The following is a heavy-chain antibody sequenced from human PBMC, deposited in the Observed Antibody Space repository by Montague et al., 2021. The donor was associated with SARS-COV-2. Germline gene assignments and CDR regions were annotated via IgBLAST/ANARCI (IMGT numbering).Heavy chain of an antibody. V-gene: IGHV4-34*01. CDR1: GGSFSGYY. J-gene: IGHJ4*02. CDR3: ARANGYYFDY. CDR2: INHNGST. D-gene: IGHD2-8*01. Sequence: SETLSLTCAVYGGSFSGYYWNWIRQPPGKGLEWIGEINHNGSTNYNPSLKSRVTISVDTSKNQFSLKLSSVTAADTAVYYCARANGYYFDYWGQGTLVTVSS.